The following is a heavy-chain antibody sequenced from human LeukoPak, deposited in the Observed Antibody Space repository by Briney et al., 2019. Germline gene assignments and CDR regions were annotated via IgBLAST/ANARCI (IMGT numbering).Heavy chain of an antibody. D-gene: IGHD5-12*01. CDR1: GGSISSGGYY. Sequence: PSQTLSLTCTVSGGSISSGGYYWSWIRQHPGKGLEWIVYIYYSGTTYYNPSLKSRVTISVDTSKNQFSLKLSSVTAADTAVYYCARDLGGYSGYDGGFDYWGQGTLVSVSS. J-gene: IGHJ4*02. CDR3: ARDLGGYSGYDGGFDY. CDR2: IYYSGTT. V-gene: IGHV4-31*03.